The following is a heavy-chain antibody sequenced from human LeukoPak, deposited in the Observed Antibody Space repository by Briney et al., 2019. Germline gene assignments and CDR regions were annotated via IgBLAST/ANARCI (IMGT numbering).Heavy chain of an antibody. CDR3: ARLGPCGSYCFSWDY. D-gene: IGHD2-21*02. CDR2: IYYSGST. Sequence: SETLSLTCTVSSGSISGYYWSWIRQPPGKGLEYIGFIYYSGSTNYNPSLESRVTISVHTSKNQFALKLSSVTAADTAAYYCARLGPCGSYCFSWDYWGQGTLVTVSS. V-gene: IGHV4-59*08. CDR1: SGSISGYY. J-gene: IGHJ4*02.